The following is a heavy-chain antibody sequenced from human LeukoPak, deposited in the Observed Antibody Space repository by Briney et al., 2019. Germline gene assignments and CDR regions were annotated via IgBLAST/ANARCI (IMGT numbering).Heavy chain of an antibody. CDR3: ARVGEELERRGFDY. CDR2: INHSGST. J-gene: IGHJ4*02. Sequence: SETLSLTCAVYGGSFSGYYWSWIRQPPGKGLEWIGEINHSGSTNYNPSLKSRVTISVDTSKNQFSLKLSSVTAADTAVYYCARVGEELERRGFDYWGQGTLVTVSS. CDR1: GGSFSGYY. D-gene: IGHD1-1*01. V-gene: IGHV4-34*01.